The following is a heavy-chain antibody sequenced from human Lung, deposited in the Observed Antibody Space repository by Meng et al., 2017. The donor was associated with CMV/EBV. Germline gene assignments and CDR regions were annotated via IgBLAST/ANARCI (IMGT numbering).Heavy chain of an antibody. V-gene: IGHV1-69*05. CDR1: GGTFSNYG. CDR2: IIPIFGTA. CDR3: AREGVVGTTIYFDY. D-gene: IGHD1-1*01. J-gene: IGHJ4*02. Sequence: SVXVSXXASGGTFSNYGVNWVRQAPGQGLEWMGGIIPIFGTANYAQKFQGRVTITTDESTTTAYMELSSLRSDDTAVYYCAREGVVGTTIYFDYWGQGTLVXVSS.